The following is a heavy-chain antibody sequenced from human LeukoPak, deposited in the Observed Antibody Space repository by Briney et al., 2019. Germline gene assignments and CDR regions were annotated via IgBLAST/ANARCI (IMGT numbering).Heavy chain of an antibody. CDR3: ARGADGVSSNSRGWFDP. J-gene: IGHJ5*02. Sequence: GGSLRLSCAASGFTFSSYAMSWVRQAPGKGLEWVSAISGSGGSTYYADSVKGRFTISRDNSKNTLYLQMNSLRAEDTAVYSCARGADGVSSNSRGWFDPWGQGTLVTVSS. CDR1: GFTFSSYA. CDR2: ISGSGGST. D-gene: IGHD2-15*01. V-gene: IGHV3-23*01.